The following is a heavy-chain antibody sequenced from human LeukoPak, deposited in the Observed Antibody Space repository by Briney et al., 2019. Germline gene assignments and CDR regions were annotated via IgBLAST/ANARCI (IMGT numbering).Heavy chain of an antibody. CDR1: GYTFTSYY. J-gene: IGHJ6*04. V-gene: IGHV1-46*01. D-gene: IGHD2-2*01. CDR2: INPSGGST. Sequence: ASVKVSCKASGYTFTSYYMHWVRQAPGQGLEWMGIINPSGGSTSYAQKFQGRVTMTRDTSTSTVYMELSSLRSEDPAVYYCARDSTMTDGMDVWGKGTTVTVSS. CDR3: ARDSTMTDGMDV.